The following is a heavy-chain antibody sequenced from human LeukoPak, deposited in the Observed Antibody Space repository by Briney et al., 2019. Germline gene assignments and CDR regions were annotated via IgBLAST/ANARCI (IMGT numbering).Heavy chain of an antibody. J-gene: IGHJ6*02. CDR2: ISSSSSYI. V-gene: IGHV3-21*01. Sequence: KAGGSLRLSCAASGFTFSSYSMNWVRQAPGKGLEWVSSISSSSSYIYYADSVKGRFTISRDNAKNSLYLQMNSLRAEDTAVYYCASQGRPSGRYYDILTGYIGDYYYYGMDVWGQGTTVTVSS. D-gene: IGHD3-9*01. CDR3: ASQGRPSGRYYDILTGYIGDYYYYGMDV. CDR1: GFTFSSYS.